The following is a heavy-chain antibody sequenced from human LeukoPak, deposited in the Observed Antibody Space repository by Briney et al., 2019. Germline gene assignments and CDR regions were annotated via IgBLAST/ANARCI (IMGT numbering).Heavy chain of an antibody. CDR3: ARWGLLGYCSSTSCYAVDNWFDP. D-gene: IGHD2-2*01. CDR2: IIPIFGTA. CDR1: GGTSSSYA. V-gene: IGHV1-69*06. J-gene: IGHJ5*02. Sequence: SVKVSCKASGGTSSSYAISWVRQGPGQGLEWMGGIIPIFGTANYAQKVQGRVTITADTSTSTAYMELSSLRSEDTAVYYCARWGLLGYCSSTSCYAVDNWFDPWGQGALVTVSS.